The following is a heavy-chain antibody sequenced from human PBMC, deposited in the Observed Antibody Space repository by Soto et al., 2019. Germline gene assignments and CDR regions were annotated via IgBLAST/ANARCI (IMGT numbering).Heavy chain of an antibody. CDR3: AKDVTPGIAVAGRLN. Sequence: VISYDGSNKYYADSVKGRFTISRDNSKNTLYLQMNSLRAEDTAVYYCAKDVTPGIAVAGRLNWGQGTLVTVSS. CDR2: ISYDGSNK. D-gene: IGHD6-19*01. J-gene: IGHJ4*02. V-gene: IGHV3-30*18.